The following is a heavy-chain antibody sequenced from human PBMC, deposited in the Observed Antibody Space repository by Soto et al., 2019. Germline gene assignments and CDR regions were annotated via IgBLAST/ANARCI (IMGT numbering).Heavy chain of an antibody. Sequence: GGSLRLSCAASGFTFSSYWMSWVRQAPGKGLEWVANIKQDGSEKYYVDSVKGRFTISRDNAKNSLYLQMNSLRAEDTAVYYCARRYSYGMDAFDIWGQGTMVTVSS. D-gene: IGHD5-18*01. V-gene: IGHV3-7*01. J-gene: IGHJ3*02. CDR3: ARRYSYGMDAFDI. CDR2: IKQDGSEK. CDR1: GFTFSSYW.